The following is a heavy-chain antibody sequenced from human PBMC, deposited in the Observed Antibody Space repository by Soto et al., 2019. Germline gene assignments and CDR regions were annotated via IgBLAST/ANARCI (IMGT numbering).Heavy chain of an antibody. CDR1: GFTFSSYA. Sequence: EVQLLESGGGLVQPGGSLRLSCAASGFTFSSYAMSWVRQAPGKGLEWVSAISGSGGSTYYADSVKGRFTISRDNSKNPLYLQMNSLRAEDTAVYYCAKGMIVVEYYYYGMDVWGQGTTVTVSS. D-gene: IGHD2-2*01. CDR2: ISGSGGST. CDR3: AKGMIVVEYYYYGMDV. J-gene: IGHJ6*02. V-gene: IGHV3-23*01.